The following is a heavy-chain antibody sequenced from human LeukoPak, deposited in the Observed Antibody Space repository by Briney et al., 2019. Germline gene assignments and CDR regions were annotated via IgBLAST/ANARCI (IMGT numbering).Heavy chain of an antibody. CDR1: GDSISNYY. J-gene: IGHJ4*02. CDR2: INYSGNT. D-gene: IGHD3-22*01. Sequence: SETLSLTCTVSGDSISNYYWTWIRQPPGKGLEWIGYINYSGNTNYNPSLKSRVTISVDTSKNQFSLRLSSVTAADTAVYYCARANYYDGSVYYGHFDYWGQGTLVTVSS. CDR3: ARANYYDGSVYYGHFDY. V-gene: IGHV4-59*01.